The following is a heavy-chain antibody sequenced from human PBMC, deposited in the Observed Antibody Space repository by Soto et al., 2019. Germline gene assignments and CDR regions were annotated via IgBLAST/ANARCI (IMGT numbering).Heavy chain of an antibody. CDR1: GFTVSNNY. CDR2: IYTGGST. J-gene: IGHJ2*01. Sequence: EVQLVETGGGLIQPGGSLRLSCAASGFTVSNNYMSWVRQAPGRGLEWVSVIYTGGSTYYADSVKGRFTISRDNSKNTXXXXXXXXXXXXXXXXXXXXXXXXNFVXNYWYFDL. V-gene: IGHV3-53*02. CDR3: XXXXXXNFVXNYWYFDL.